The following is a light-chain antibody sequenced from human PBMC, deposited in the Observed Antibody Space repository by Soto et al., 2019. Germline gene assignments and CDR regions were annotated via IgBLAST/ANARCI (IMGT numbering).Light chain of an antibody. V-gene: IGKV1-39*01. CDR1: KNTADF. J-gene: IGKJ1*01. CDR2: AAS. CDR3: EQSYRSPRT. Sequence: DIQVTQSPSSLSASEGDRVTITCRASKNTADFLNWYQQSSGKAPKLIIHAASRLHTWVPSRFSGSGSGTEFTITISRLQPEDFATYYGEQSYRSPRTCGQGTKV.